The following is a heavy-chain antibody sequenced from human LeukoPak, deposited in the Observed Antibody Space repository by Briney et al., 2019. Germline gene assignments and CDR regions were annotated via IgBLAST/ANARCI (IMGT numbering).Heavy chain of an antibody. J-gene: IGHJ4*02. CDR1: GYTFTGYY. D-gene: IGHD3-10*01. CDR3: ARDLPDGSGSYYAYYFDY. CDR2: INPNSGGT. Sequence: ASVKVSCKASGYTFTGYYMHWVRQAPGQGLEWMGWINPNSGGTNYAQKFQGRVTMTRDTSISTAYMELSRLRSDDTAVYSCARDLPDGSGSYYAYYFDYSRQGTLVTVSS. V-gene: IGHV1-2*02.